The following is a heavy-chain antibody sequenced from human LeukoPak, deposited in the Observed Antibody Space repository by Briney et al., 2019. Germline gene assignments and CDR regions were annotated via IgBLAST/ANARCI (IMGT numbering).Heavy chain of an antibody. D-gene: IGHD3-10*01. J-gene: IGHJ3*02. CDR2: ISAYNGNT. V-gene: IGHV1-18*01. Sequence: ASAKVSCKPSGYTFTSYGISSVRQAPGQGLEWMGWISAYNGNTNYAQKLQGRVTMTTDTTTSTAYMELSRLRSDDTALYYCASWILKRSYDIWGQGTMVTVSS. CDR3: ASWILKRSYDI. CDR1: GYTFTSYG.